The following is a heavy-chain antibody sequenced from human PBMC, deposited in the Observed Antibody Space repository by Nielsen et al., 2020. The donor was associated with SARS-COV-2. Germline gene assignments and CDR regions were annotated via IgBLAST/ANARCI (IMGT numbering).Heavy chain of an antibody. V-gene: IGHV3-53*04. CDR1: GFTVSSNY. CDR3: AREYYYDSSGYYPRAFDI. D-gene: IGHD3-22*01. CDR2: IYSGGST. J-gene: IGHJ3*02. Sequence: GGSLTLSCAASGFTVSSNYMSWVRQAPGKGLEWVSVIYSGGSTYYTDSVKGRFTISRHNSKNTLYLQMNSLRAEDTAVYYCAREYYYDSSGYYPRAFDIWGQGTMVTVSS.